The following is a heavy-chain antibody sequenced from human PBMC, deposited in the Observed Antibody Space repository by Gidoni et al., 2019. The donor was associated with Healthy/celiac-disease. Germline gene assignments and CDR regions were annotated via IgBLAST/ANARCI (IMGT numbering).Heavy chain of an antibody. CDR3: AKAERIVVVPAVFDY. CDR1: GFTFSSYA. V-gene: IGHV3-23*01. J-gene: IGHJ4*02. CDR2: ISGSGGST. Sequence: EVQLLESGGGLVQPGGSLRLSCPASGFTFSSYAMSWVRQAPGKGLEWVSAISGSGGSTYYAESVKGRFTIFRDNSKNTLYLQMNSLRAEDTAVYYCAKAERIVVVPAVFDYWGQGTLVTVYS. D-gene: IGHD2-2*01.